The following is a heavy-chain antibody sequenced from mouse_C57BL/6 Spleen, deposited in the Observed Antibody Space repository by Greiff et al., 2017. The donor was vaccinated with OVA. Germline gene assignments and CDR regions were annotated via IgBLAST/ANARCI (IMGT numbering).Heavy chain of an antibody. CDR1: GYTFTSYG. V-gene: IGHV1-81*01. Sequence: VQLVESGAELARPGASVKLSCKASGYTFTSYGISWVKQRTGQGLEWIGEIYPRSGNTYYNEKFKGKATLTADKSSSTAYMELRSLTSEDSAVYFCARRGAQAFFDYWGQGTTLTVSS. J-gene: IGHJ2*01. D-gene: IGHD3-2*02. CDR3: ARRGAQAFFDY. CDR2: IYPRSGNT.